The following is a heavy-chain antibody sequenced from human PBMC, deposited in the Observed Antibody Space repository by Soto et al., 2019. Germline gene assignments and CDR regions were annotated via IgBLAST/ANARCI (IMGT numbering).Heavy chain of an antibody. CDR2: IIPILGIA. J-gene: IGHJ5*02. Sequence: SVKVSCKASGGTFSSYTISWVRQAPGQGLEWMGRIIPILGIANYAQKLQGRVTMTTDTSTSTAYMELRSLRSDDTAVYYCARDPRRYCSSTSCYYRWFDPWGQGTLVTVSS. V-gene: IGHV1-69*04. CDR1: GGTFSSYT. CDR3: ARDPRRYCSSTSCYYRWFDP. D-gene: IGHD2-2*01.